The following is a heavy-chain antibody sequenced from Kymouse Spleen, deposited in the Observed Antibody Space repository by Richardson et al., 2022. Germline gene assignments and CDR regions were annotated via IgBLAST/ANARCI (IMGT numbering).Heavy chain of an antibody. V-gene: IGHV4-39*01. Sequence: QLQLQESGPGLVKPSETLSLTCTVSGGSISSSSYYWGWIRQPPGKGLEWIGSIYYSGSTYYNPSLKSRVTISVDTSKNQFSLKLSSVTAADTAVYYCARRHYYGSGSYYPFDYWGQGTLVTVSS. CDR2: IYYSGST. CDR1: GGSISSSSYY. CDR3: ARRHYYGSGSYYPFDY. D-gene: IGHD3-10*01. J-gene: IGHJ4*02.